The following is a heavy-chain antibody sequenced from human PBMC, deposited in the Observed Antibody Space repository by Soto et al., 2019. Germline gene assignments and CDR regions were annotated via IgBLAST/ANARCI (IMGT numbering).Heavy chain of an antibody. V-gene: IGHV1-69*13. J-gene: IGHJ6*03. CDR2: IIPSCGRA. CDR3: AIPTGYYYYYMDV. CDR1: GGTFSSYA. Sequence: SVKVSCKASGGTFSSYAISWVRQAPGQGLEWMGGIIPSCGRANYAQKFQGRVTITGDASTSTAYMELSSLRSEDTAVYYCAIPTGYYYYYMDVWGKGTTVTVSS. D-gene: IGHD2-2*02.